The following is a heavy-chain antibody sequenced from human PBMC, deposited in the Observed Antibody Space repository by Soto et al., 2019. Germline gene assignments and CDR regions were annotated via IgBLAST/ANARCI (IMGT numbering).Heavy chain of an antibody. CDR2: IWYDGSNK. Sequence: QVQLVESGGGVVQPGRSLRLSCAASGFTFSSYGMHWVRQAPGKGLEWVAVIWYDGSNKYYADSVKGRFTISRDNSKNTLYLQMNSLRAEDTAVYYCARGKWRSSWYGMDVWVQGTTVTVSS. CDR1: GFTFSSYG. D-gene: IGHD6-13*01. J-gene: IGHJ6*02. V-gene: IGHV3-33*01. CDR3: ARGKWRSSWYGMDV.